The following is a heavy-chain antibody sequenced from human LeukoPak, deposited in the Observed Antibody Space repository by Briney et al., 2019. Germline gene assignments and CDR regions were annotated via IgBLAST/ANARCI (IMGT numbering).Heavy chain of an antibody. V-gene: IGHV4-59*01. CDR2: IYYSGST. Sequence: SETLSLTCTVSGDSISSYYWSWIRQPPGKGLEWIGYIYYSGSTNYNPSLKSRVTISVDTSKNQFSLKPSSVTAADTAVYYCARGRRTKYYFDYWGQGTLVTVSS. CDR1: GDSISSYY. CDR3: ARGRRTKYYFDY. J-gene: IGHJ4*02.